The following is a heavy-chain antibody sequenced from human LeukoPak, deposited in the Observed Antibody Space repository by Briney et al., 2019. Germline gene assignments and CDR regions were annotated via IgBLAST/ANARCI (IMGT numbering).Heavy chain of an antibody. Sequence: RSGRSLRLSCAASGFTFSSYGMHWVRQAPGKGLEWVAVISYDGSNKYYADSVKGRFTISRDNSKNTLYLQMNSLRAEDTAVYHCASGHSYGFGYWGQGTLVTVSS. CDR2: ISYDGSNK. CDR1: GFTFSSYG. J-gene: IGHJ4*02. CDR3: ASGHSYGFGY. D-gene: IGHD5-18*01. V-gene: IGHV3-30*03.